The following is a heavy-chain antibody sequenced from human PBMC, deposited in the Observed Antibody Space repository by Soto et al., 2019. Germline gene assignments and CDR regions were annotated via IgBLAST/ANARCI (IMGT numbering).Heavy chain of an antibody. J-gene: IGHJ4*02. CDR3: ARAQGSGFLVS. Sequence: QVQLQESRPGLVKPSQTLSLTCTVSGGSISSGDCYWSWIRQPPGKGLEWIGYIYYSGNTYYNRSPKSRVTISVDTSKNQFSLNLSSVTAADTAVYYCARAQGSGFLVSWGQGTLVTVSS. D-gene: IGHD3-10*01. CDR1: GGSISSGDCY. CDR2: IYYSGNT. V-gene: IGHV4-30-4*01.